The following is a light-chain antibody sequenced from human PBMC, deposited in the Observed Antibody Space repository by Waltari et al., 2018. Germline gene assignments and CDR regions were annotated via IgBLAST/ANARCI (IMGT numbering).Light chain of an antibody. J-gene: IGKJ1*01. CDR1: QSISNY. V-gene: IGKV3-20*01. CDR3: QKYGTLPAT. Sequence: EIMLTQSPGTLSLSPGERATLSCRASQSISNYLAWYQQKPGQAPRLLIYDAASRATGIPDRFSGSGSGTDFSLTISRLEPEDSAVYYCQKYGTLPATFGQGTKVEIK. CDR2: DAA.